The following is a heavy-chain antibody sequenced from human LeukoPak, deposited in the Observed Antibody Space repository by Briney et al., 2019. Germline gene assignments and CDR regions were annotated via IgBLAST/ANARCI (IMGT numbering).Heavy chain of an antibody. Sequence: RGSLRLSCAASGFTFSSYAMHWVRQAPGKGLEWVAVISYDGRNKYYADSVKGRFTISRDNSKNTLYLQMNSLRAEDTAVYYCARGGTLEYFQHWGQGTLVTVSS. CDR2: ISYDGRNK. V-gene: IGHV3-30*04. CDR3: ARGGTLEYFQH. CDR1: GFTFSSYA. J-gene: IGHJ1*01.